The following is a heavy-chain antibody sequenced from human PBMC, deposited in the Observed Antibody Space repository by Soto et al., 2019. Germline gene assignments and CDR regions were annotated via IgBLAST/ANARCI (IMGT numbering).Heavy chain of an antibody. D-gene: IGHD2-2*01. V-gene: IGHV3-23*01. CDR3: AQGGQSQQPYQFDF. Sequence: VGSLRLSCEASGFTFSNFGMSWVRQAPGKGLEWVSGLTGNGGTTYYADSVKGRFTISRDNSKNTLSLQMNSLRVDDTAVYYCAQGGQSQQPYQFDFWGQGTLVTVSS. CDR2: LTGNGGTT. J-gene: IGHJ4*02. CDR1: GFTFSNFG.